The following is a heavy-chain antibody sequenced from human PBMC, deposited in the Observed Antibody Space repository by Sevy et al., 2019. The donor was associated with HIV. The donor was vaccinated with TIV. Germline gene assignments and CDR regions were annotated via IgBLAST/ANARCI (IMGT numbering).Heavy chain of an antibody. V-gene: IGHV3-7*01. CDR3: ARAQQVTMLVVIGGLYFDL. D-gene: IGHD3-3*01. CDR1: GFTFSSNW. CDR2: VKQDMSEK. J-gene: IGHJ4*02. Sequence: GGSLRLSCAASGFTFSSNWMTWVRQAPGKGLEWVANVKQDMSEKYYADSVKGRFTISRENAKNLLFLQMNSLRDEDTAVYYCARAQQVTMLVVIGGLYFDLWGQGTLVTVSS.